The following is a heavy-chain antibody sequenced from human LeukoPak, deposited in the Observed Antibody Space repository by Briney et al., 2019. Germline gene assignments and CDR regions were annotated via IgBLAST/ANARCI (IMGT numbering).Heavy chain of an antibody. D-gene: IGHD2-2*01. J-gene: IGHJ4*02. V-gene: IGHV4-38-2*02. CDR1: GYSIRSGYS. CDR2: MFLNGTA. CDR3: ARARNGLVVVIPAGVFDY. Sequence: SETLSLTCSVSGYSIRSGYSWGWIRQPPGQGLEWVGTMFLNGTAYYNPSLKSRVTISVDTSKNQFSLDLGSVSATDAAVYYCARARNGLVVVIPAGVFDYWGQGTLVTVSS.